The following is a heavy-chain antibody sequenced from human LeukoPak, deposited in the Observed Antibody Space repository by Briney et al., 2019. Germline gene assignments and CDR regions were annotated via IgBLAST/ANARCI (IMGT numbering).Heavy chain of an antibody. J-gene: IGHJ5*01. Sequence: GGSLRLSCAASGFTFSSYSMNWVRQAPGKGLEWVSGISDRGGSTYYADAVKGRFTISRDNSKNTLSLEMNSLRAEDTAVYYCARTRYSSIGWFDSWGQGTLVSVSS. V-gene: IGHV3-23*01. CDR3: ARTRYSSIGWFDS. CDR2: ISDRGGST. CDR1: GFTFSSYS. D-gene: IGHD6-13*01.